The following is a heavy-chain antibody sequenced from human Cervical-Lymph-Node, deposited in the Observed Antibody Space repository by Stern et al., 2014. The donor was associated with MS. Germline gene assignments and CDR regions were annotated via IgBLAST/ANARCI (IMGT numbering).Heavy chain of an antibody. J-gene: IGHJ4*02. CDR3: AKGPAKKINTFLGHFDC. CDR1: GITFSSYA. V-gene: IGHV3-23*04. Sequence: EVQLVQSGGDLVQPGGSLRLSCSASGITFSSYAMTWVRQAPGKGLEWVSGISGSGVSTYYADSVKGRFTIFRDNSKNTLCLQMNSLRDEDTATYYCAKGPAKKINTFLGHFDCWGQGTLVTVSS. CDR2: ISGSGVST. D-gene: IGHD3-3*01.